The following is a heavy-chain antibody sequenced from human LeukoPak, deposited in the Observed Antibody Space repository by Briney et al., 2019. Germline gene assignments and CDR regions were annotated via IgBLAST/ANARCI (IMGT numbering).Heavy chain of an antibody. D-gene: IGHD6-19*01. J-gene: IGHJ5*02. CDR2: ISGSGGST. CDR1: GFTFSSYA. V-gene: IGHV3-23*01. Sequence: PGGSLRLSCAASGFTFSSYAMSWVRQAPGKGLEWVSAISGSGGSTYYADFVKGRFTISRDNSENTLYLQMNSLRAEDTAVYYCASRIAVAGRDWFDPWGQGTLVTVSS. CDR3: ASRIAVAGRDWFDP.